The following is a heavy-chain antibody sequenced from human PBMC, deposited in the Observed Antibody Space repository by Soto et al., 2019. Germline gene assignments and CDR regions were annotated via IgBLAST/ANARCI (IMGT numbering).Heavy chain of an antibody. CDR1: GFTFSSYW. CDR2: INSDGSST. Sequence: GGSLRLSCAASGFTFSSYWMHWVRQAPGKGLVWVSRINSDGSSTSYADSAKGRFTISRDNAKNTLYLQMNSLRAEDTAVYYCARDFTIIRFLDWLPTPSFDYWGQGTLVTVSS. J-gene: IGHJ4*02. CDR3: ARDFTIIRFLDWLPTPSFDY. D-gene: IGHD3-3*01. V-gene: IGHV3-74*01.